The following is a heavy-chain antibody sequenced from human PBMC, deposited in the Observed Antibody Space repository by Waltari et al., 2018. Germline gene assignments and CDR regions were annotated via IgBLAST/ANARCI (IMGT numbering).Heavy chain of an antibody. Sequence: QVQLQESGPGLVKPSETLSLTCTVSGGSVNSGTYYWGWIRQPPGKGLEWIGYVSYSGSTKYNPSLESRVTMSVDTSKNQFSLRLSSVTAADTAVYYCARGGASSRPFVYWGQGTLVTVSS. CDR1: GGSVNSGTYY. V-gene: IGHV4-61*01. CDR2: VSYSGST. J-gene: IGHJ4*02. D-gene: IGHD6-13*01. CDR3: ARGGASSRPFVY.